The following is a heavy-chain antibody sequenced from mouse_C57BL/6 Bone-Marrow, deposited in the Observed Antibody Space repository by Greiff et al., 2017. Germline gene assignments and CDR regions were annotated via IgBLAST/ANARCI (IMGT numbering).Heavy chain of an antibody. D-gene: IGHD1-1*01. CDR1: GYTFTDYY. J-gene: IGHJ1*03. V-gene: IGHV1-26*01. Sequence: EVMLQQSGPELVKPGASVKISCKASGYTFTDYYMNWVKQSHGKSLEWIGDINPNNGGTSYNQKFKGKATLTVDKSSSTAYMELRSLTSEDSAVYDCAREDYGSPLYFDVWGTGTTVTVSA. CDR3: AREDYGSPLYFDV. CDR2: INPNNGGT.